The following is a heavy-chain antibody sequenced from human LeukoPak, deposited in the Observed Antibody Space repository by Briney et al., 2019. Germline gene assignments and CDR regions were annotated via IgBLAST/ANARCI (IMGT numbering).Heavy chain of an antibody. Sequence: GASVKVSCKASGGTFSSYAISWVRQAPGQGLEWMGGIIPIFGTANYAQKFQGRVTITADESTSTAYMELSSLRSEDTAVYYCVRDLNTVTTAFLVHWGQGTLVTVSS. V-gene: IGHV1-69*13. J-gene: IGHJ4*02. D-gene: IGHD4-11*01. CDR3: VRDLNTVTTAFLVH. CDR1: GGTFSSYA. CDR2: IIPIFGTA.